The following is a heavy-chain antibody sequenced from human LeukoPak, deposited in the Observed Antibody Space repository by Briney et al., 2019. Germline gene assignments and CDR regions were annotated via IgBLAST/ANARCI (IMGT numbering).Heavy chain of an antibody. V-gene: IGHV3-48*03. J-gene: IGHJ4*02. CDR2: ISSSGSTI. Sequence: GGSLRLSCAASGFTFSSYEMNWVRQAPGKGLEWVSYISSSGSTIYYADSVKGRLTISRDNAKNSLYLQMNSLRAEDTAVYYCARTGSYSAGDYWGQGTLVTVSS. D-gene: IGHD1-26*01. CDR3: ARTGSYSAGDY. CDR1: GFTFSSYE.